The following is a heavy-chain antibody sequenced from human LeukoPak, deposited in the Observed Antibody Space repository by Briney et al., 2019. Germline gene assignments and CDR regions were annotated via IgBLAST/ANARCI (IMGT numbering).Heavy chain of an antibody. CDR1: GFTFSDYA. Sequence: GGSLRLSCTASGFTFSDYAMSWVRQAPGKGLEWVSYISSSSSTIYYADSVKGRFTISRDNSKNMLYLQMNSLRAEDTAVYYCAKWKYSNSGIDDYWGQGTLVTVSS. CDR3: AKWKYSNSGIDDY. V-gene: IGHV3-23*01. CDR2: ISSSSSTI. D-gene: IGHD6-6*01. J-gene: IGHJ4*02.